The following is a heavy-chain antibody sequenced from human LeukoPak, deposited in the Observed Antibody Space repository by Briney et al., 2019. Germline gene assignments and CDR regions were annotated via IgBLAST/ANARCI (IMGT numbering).Heavy chain of an antibody. Sequence: GRSLRLSCATSGFTFRNHGMHWVRQAPGKGLEWVAVIWYDGSDKYYADSVKGRFTISRDNSKNTLYLQMNSLRAEDTAVYYCARDNAGIAAAGEFDHWGQGTLVTVSS. CDR2: IWYDGSDK. CDR1: GFTFRNHG. V-gene: IGHV3-30*19. CDR3: ARDNAGIAAAGEFDH. D-gene: IGHD6-13*01. J-gene: IGHJ4*02.